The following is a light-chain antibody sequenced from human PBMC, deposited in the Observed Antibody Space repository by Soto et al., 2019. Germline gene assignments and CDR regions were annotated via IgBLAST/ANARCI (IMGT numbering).Light chain of an antibody. J-gene: IGLJ1*01. CDR2: EVS. CDR1: SSDVGGYNY. Sequence: QSVLTQPPSASGSPGQSVTISCTGTSSDVGGYNYVSWYQQHPGKAPKLMIYEVSKRPSGVPDRFSGSKSGNTASLTVSGLQAEDEADYCCRSYAGSNNLRVFGTGTKVTVL. V-gene: IGLV2-8*01. CDR3: RSYAGSNNLRV.